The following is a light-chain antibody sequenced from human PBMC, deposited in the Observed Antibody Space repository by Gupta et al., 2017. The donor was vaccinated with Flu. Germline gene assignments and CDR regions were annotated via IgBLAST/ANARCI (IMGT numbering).Light chain of an antibody. CDR2: AAS. CDR1: QSISSY. J-gene: IGKJ1*01. V-gene: IGKV1-39*01. Sequence: GDRVTITCRASQSISSYLNWYQQKPGKAPTLLIYAASTLQSGVPSRFSGSGSGTDFTLTISRLQPEDFATYYCQQSDRTPRTFGQGTKVEIK. CDR3: QQSDRTPRT.